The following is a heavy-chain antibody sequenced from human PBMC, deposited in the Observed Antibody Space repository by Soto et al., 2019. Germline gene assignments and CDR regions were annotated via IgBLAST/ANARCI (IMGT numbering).Heavy chain of an antibody. J-gene: IGHJ6*02. Sequence: SETLSLTCTVSGGSISSYYWSWIRQPPGKGLEWIGYIYYSGSTNYNPSLKSRVTISVDTSKNQFSLKLSSVTAADTAVYYCARDRADYGGNKYYSYYYGMDVWGQGTTVTVSS. D-gene: IGHD4-17*01. CDR1: GGSISSYY. V-gene: IGHV4-59*01. CDR2: IYYSGST. CDR3: ARDRADYGGNKYYSYYYGMDV.